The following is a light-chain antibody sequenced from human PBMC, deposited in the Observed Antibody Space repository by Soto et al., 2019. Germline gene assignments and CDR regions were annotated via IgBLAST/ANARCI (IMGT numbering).Light chain of an antibody. CDR3: QQYGSSGT. V-gene: IGKV3-20*01. CDR1: QSVSNNY. J-gene: IGKJ1*01. CDR2: GAS. Sequence: EIVLTQSPGTLSLSPGERATLSCRASQSVSNNYLAWYQQKPGQAPRLLIYGASNRATDIPDRFSGSGSGTDFTLTISSLEPEDFAVYYCQQYGSSGTFGQETKVEIK.